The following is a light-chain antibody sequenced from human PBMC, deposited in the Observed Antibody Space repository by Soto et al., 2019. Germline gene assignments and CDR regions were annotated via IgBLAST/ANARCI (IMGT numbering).Light chain of an antibody. Sequence: QSALTQPASVSGSPGQSITISCTGTSSDVGGYNYVSWYQQHPGKAPKLMIYAVSNRPSGVSNRFSGSKSGNTASLTISGLQAEDEADYYCTSYTSSDTLLYVFGTRTKVTVL. V-gene: IGLV2-14*01. J-gene: IGLJ1*01. CDR3: TSYTSSDTLLYV. CDR2: AVS. CDR1: SSDVGGYNY.